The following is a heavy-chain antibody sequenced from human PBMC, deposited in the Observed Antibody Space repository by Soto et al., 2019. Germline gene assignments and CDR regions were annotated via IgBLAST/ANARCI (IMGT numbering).Heavy chain of an antibody. CDR2: ISGSGDRT. D-gene: IGHD4-17*01. Sequence: EVQLLESGGGLVQPGGSLRLSCAASGITISNYPMRWVRQATGKGLDWVSGISGSGDRTYYADSAKGRFTISKDISRNSLSLQLDSLGVEDTAGDVCVKDDGGYPSTAPHWGQGTLVTVSS. CDR3: VKDDGGYPSTAPH. V-gene: IGHV3-23*01. J-gene: IGHJ4*02. CDR1: GITISNYP.